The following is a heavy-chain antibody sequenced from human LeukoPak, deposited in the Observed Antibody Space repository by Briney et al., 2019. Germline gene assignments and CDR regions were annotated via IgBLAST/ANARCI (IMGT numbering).Heavy chain of an antibody. CDR1: GFTFSNYW. CDR2: INSDGCST. CDR3: AREGRGYSYAFEY. D-gene: IGHD5-18*01. Sequence: GGSLRLSCAASGFTFSNYWMHWVRQAPGKGLVWVSRINSDGCSTTYADSVKGRFTISRDNGQNTLDLQMNSLRAEDTAVYYCAREGRGYSYAFEYWGQGTLVTVSS. J-gene: IGHJ4*02. V-gene: IGHV3-74*01.